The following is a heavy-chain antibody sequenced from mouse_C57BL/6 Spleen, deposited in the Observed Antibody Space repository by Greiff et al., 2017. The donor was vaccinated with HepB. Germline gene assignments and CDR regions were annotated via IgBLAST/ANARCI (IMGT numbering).Heavy chain of an antibody. CDR2: IYPGSGNT. V-gene: IGHV1-76*01. CDR3: ARSITTVVAKYYFDY. D-gene: IGHD1-1*01. CDR1: GYTFTDYY. Sequence: VQLVESGAELVRPGASVKLSCKASGYTFTDYYINWVKQRPGQGLEWIARIYPGSGNTYYNEKFKGKATLTAEKSSSTAYMQLSSLTSEDSAVYFCARSITTVVAKYYFDYWGQGTTLTVSS. J-gene: IGHJ2*01.